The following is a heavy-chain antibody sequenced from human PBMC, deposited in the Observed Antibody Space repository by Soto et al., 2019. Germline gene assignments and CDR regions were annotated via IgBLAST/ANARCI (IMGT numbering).Heavy chain of an antibody. Sequence: EVQLVQSGAEVTKPGESLKISCRASGYSFTDYWIGWVRQMPGKGLEWMGIIYPGDSDTKYSPSFQGQVTMSADKSISTAYLQWNSLKASDTAMYYCARDGLSSSSSIDYWGQGTLVTVSS. CDR1: GYSFTDYW. CDR2: IYPGDSDT. V-gene: IGHV5-51*01. D-gene: IGHD6-6*01. CDR3: ARDGLSSSSSIDY. J-gene: IGHJ4*02.